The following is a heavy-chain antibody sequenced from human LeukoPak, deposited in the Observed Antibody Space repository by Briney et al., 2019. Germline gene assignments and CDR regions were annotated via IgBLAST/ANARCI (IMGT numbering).Heavy chain of an antibody. J-gene: IGHJ3*01. D-gene: IGHD2/OR15-2a*01. CDR2: VSYSGST. CDR1: GGSLSSYY. Sequence: SETLSLTCTVSGGSLSSYYWSWIRQPPGEALEWIGYVSYSGSTKYSPSLKSRVTMSVDTSKNQFSLNLRSVTAADTAVYYCARHRQYDADAFDVWGQGTVVPVSS. CDR3: ARHRQYDADAFDV. V-gene: IGHV4-59*08.